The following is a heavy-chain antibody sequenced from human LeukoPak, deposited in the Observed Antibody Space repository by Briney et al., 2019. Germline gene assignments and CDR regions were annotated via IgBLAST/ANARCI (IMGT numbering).Heavy chain of an antibody. CDR3: ARAYSPSSSWYFEYYYYYYMDV. CDR1: GYTFTGYY. CDR2: INPNSGGT. D-gene: IGHD6-13*01. Sequence: ASVKVSCKASGYTFTGYYMHWVRQAPGQGLEWMGWINPNSGGTNYAQKFQGRVTMTRDTSTSTAYMELRSLRSDGTAVYYCARAYSPSSSWYFEYYYYYYMDVWGKGTTVTVSS. J-gene: IGHJ6*03. V-gene: IGHV1-2*02.